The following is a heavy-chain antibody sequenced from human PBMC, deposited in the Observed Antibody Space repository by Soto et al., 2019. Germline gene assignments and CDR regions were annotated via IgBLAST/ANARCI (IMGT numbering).Heavy chain of an antibody. CDR3: ARHVGYYSQGEWFDP. J-gene: IGHJ5*02. CDR2: IYYSGST. V-gene: IGHV4-59*08. Sequence: SETLSLTCTVSGGSISSYYWSWIRQPPGKGLEWIGYIYYSGSTKYNPSLKSRVTISVDTSKNQFSLKLSSVTAADTAVYYCARHVGYYSQGEWFDPWGQGNLVTVS. CDR1: GGSISSYY. D-gene: IGHD2-15*01.